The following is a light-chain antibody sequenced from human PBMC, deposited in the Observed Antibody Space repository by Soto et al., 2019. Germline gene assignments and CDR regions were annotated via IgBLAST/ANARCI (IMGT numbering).Light chain of an antibody. Sequence: QSALTQPASVSGSPGQSITISCTGTSSDVGSHNFVSWYQQRPGKAPKLMIFEVTKRPSGVSSRFSASKSGNTASLTISGVQAEDEADYYCCSYGGTTTWVFGGGTKLTVL. J-gene: IGLJ3*02. CDR3: CSYGGTTTWV. V-gene: IGLV2-23*02. CDR1: SSDVGSHNF. CDR2: EVT.